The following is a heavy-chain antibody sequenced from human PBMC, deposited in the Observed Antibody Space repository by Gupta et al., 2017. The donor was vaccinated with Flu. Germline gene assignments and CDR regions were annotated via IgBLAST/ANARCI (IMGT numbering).Heavy chain of an antibody. D-gene: IGHD6-19*01. J-gene: IGHJ4*02. CDR2: VFNTGSN. CDR1: GYSISSGYY. CDR3: ARAKADEDNGSYFIDS. Sequence: QVQLQQSGPGIVKPSETLSLTCAVSGYSISSGYYWGWIRQPPGKGLEWVGSVFNTGSNITNPSRQSRVSVSVDTYKNEGPLKLTYVNDEEADVYYCARAKADEDNGSYFIDSWGQGTLVTVSS. V-gene: IGHV4-38-2*01.